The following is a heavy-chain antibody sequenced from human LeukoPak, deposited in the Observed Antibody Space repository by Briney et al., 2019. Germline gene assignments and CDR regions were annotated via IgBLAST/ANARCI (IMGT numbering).Heavy chain of an antibody. Sequence: LEWVANIKQDGSENYYVDSVKGGFTICRDNAKNSLYLQMNSLIAEDTAVYYCARGQIMHDYWGQGTLVTVSS. CDR2: IKQDGSEN. V-gene: IGHV3-7*03. D-gene: IGHD2-8*01. CDR3: ARGQIMHDY. J-gene: IGHJ4*02.